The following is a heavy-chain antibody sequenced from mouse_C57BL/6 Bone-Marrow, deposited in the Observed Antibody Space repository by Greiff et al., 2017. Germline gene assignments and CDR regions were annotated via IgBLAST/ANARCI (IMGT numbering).Heavy chain of an antibody. CDR3: SRAYDYDEAMDY. CDR2: IYPGSGNT. J-gene: IGHJ4*01. CDR1: GYTFTDYY. V-gene: IGHV1-76*01. D-gene: IGHD2-4*01. Sequence: VQLQQSGAELVRPGASVKLSCKASGYTFTDYYINWVKQRPGQGLEWIARIYPGSGNTYYNEKFKVKATLTAEKSSSTAYMQLSSLTSEDSAVYFCSRAYDYDEAMDYWGQGTSVTVAS.